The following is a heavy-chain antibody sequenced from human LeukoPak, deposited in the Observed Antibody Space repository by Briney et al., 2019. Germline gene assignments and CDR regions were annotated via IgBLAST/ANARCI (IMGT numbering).Heavy chain of an antibody. CDR2: IYPGDSDT. D-gene: IGHD2-2*01. V-gene: IGHV5-51*01. CDR3: ASGFTCSSTSCFSDDAFDI. CDR1: GYSFTSYW. J-gene: IGHJ3*02. Sequence: GESLKISCKGSGYSFTSYWIGWVRQMPGKGLEWMGIIYPGDSDTRYSPSFQGQVTISADKSISTAYLQWSSLKASDTAMYYCASGFTCSSTSCFSDDAFDIWGQGTMVTVSS.